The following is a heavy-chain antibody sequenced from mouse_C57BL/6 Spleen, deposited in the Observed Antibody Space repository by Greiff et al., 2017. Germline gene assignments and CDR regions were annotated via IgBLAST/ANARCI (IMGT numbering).Heavy chain of an antibody. D-gene: IGHD2-3*01. CDR3: AGLGYYAPGYAMDY. J-gene: IGHJ4*01. CDR2: IDPSDSET. Sequence: QVQLQQPGAELVRPGSSVKLSCKASGYTFTSYWMHWVKQRPIQGLEWIGNIDPSDSETHYNQKFKDKATLTVDKSSSTAYMQLSSLTSEDSAFYYFAGLGYYAPGYAMDYWGQGTSVTVSS. V-gene: IGHV1-52*01. CDR1: GYTFTSYW.